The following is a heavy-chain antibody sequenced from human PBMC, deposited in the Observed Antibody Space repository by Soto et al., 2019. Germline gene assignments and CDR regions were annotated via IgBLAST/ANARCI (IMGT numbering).Heavy chain of an antibody. CDR2: MNPNSGNT. D-gene: IGHD3-10*01. Sequence: ASVKVSCKASGYTFTSYDINWVRQATGQGLEWMGWMNPNSGNTGYAQKFQGRVTMTRNTSISTAYMELSSLRSEDTAVYYCARDNNYGSGSPDALGSGIDPWGQGTLVTVSS. J-gene: IGHJ5*02. CDR1: GYTFTSYD. V-gene: IGHV1-8*01. CDR3: ARDNNYGSGSPDALGSGIDP.